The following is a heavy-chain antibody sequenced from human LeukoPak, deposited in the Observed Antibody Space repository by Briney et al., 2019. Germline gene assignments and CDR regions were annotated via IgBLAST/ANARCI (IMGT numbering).Heavy chain of an antibody. CDR2: INADSSTI. D-gene: IGHD3-22*01. Sequence: GGSLRLSCAASGFTFSTYNMNWVRQAPGKGLEWISYINADSSTIQYADSVRGRFTTSRDNAKNSLYLQMNSLRAEDTAGYYCLRDNSRGQSLGVIYWGQGSLVTVSS. V-gene: IGHV3-48*01. CDR1: GFTFSTYN. CDR3: LRDNSRGQSLGVIY. J-gene: IGHJ4*02.